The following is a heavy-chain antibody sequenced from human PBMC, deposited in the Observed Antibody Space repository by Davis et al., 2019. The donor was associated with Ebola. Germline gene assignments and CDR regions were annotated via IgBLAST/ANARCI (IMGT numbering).Heavy chain of an antibody. CDR2: IRSSGTT. V-gene: IGHV4-39*01. CDR3: ARLPDADY. Sequence: GSLRLSCTVSGDSIRTNDYFWGWFRQPPGKGFEWIATIRSSGTTYYSPSLKSRLTISIDTSNNQFSLRVTSMTAEDTAVYYCARLPDADYWGQGTLVTVSS. J-gene: IGHJ4*02. CDR1: GDSIRTNDYF.